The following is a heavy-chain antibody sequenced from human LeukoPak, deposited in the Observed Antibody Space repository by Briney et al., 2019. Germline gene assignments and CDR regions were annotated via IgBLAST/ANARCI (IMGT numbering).Heavy chain of an antibody. V-gene: IGHV4-61*02. CDR2: IYTSGST. CDR3: ARERGSVDY. D-gene: IGHD3-16*01. Sequence: SQNLSLTCTVSGGSISSGSYYWSWIRQPAGKGLEWIGRIYTSGSTNYNPSLKSRVTISVDTSKNQFSLKLSSVTAADTAVYYCARERGSVDYWGQGTLVTVSS. CDR1: GGSISSGSYY. J-gene: IGHJ4*02.